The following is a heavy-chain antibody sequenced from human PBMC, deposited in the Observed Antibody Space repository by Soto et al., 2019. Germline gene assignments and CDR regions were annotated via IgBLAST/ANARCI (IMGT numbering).Heavy chain of an antibody. J-gene: IGHJ4*02. CDR1: GGSFSGYY. V-gene: IGHV4-34*01. Sequence: SETLSLTCAVYGGSFSGYYWSWIRQPPGKGLEWIGEINHSGSTNYNPSLKSRVTISVDTSKNQFSLKLSSVTAADTAVYYCARRGSSSPDYWGQGTLVTVSS. CDR2: INHSGST. CDR3: ARRGSSSPDY. D-gene: IGHD6-13*01.